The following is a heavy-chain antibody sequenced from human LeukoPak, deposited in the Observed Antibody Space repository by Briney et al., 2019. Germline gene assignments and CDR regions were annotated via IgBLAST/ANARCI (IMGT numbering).Heavy chain of an antibody. D-gene: IGHD2-2*01. CDR1: GASFSGYY. Sequence: SETLSLTCAVYGASFSGYYWSWIRQPPGKGLEWIGEINHSGSTNYNPSLKSRVTISVDTSKNQFSLKLSSVTAADTAVYYCARVPPRRYCSSTSCYLHLVAYYYYGMDVWGQGTTVTVSS. CDR2: INHSGST. V-gene: IGHV4-34*01. J-gene: IGHJ6*02. CDR3: ARVPPRRYCSSTSCYLHLVAYYYYGMDV.